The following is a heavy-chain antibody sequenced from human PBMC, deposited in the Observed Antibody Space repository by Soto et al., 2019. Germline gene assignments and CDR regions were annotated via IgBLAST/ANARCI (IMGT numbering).Heavy chain of an antibody. J-gene: IGHJ3*02. CDR3: ARGDKGAFDM. D-gene: IGHD2-21*02. CDR1: GFAFSYYW. Sequence: EVQLVESGGGLVQPGGSLRLSCAASGFAFSYYWMHWVRQAPGQGLVWASRIHSDGSSTTYADSVKGRFTISRDNAKNTLYLQMNSLRAEDTAVYYCARGDKGAFDMWGQGTMVSVSS. CDR2: IHSDGSST. V-gene: IGHV3-74*01.